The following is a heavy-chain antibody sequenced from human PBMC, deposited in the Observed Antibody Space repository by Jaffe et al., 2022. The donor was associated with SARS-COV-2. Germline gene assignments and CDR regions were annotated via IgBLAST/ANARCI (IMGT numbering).Heavy chain of an antibody. V-gene: IGHV3-7*01. CDR2: IKEDGSEK. CDR3: TSDPGK. Sequence: EVQLVESGGGLVQPGGSLRLSCAGSGFTFSSHAMSWVRQAPGKGPEWVANIKEDGSEKYYADSVRGRFTISRDNAKNSLYLQMSSLRVEDTAIYYCTSDPGKWGQGTLVTVSS. CDR1: GFTFSSHA. J-gene: IGHJ4*02.